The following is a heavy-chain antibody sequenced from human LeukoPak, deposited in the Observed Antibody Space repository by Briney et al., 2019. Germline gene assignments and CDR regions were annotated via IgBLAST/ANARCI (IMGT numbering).Heavy chain of an antibody. J-gene: IGHJ6*03. CDR3: ARVPFGSWFHYYYYYYMDV. Sequence: GASVKVSCKASGYTFTSYDINWVRQATGQGLEWMGWMNPNSGNTGYAQKFQGRVTMTRNTSISTAYMELSSLRSEDTAVYYCARVPFGSWFHYYYYYYMDVWGKGTTVTVSS. D-gene: IGHD6-13*01. CDR1: GYTFTSYD. V-gene: IGHV1-8*01. CDR2: MNPNSGNT.